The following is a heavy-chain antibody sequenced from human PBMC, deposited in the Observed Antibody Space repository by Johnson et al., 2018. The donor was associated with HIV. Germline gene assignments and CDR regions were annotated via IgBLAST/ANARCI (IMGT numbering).Heavy chain of an antibody. CDR1: GFTFDDYG. D-gene: IGHD3-3*01. V-gene: IGHV3-20*04. Sequence: MQLVESGGSVVRPGGSLRLSCAASGFTFDDYGMGVRQAPGKGLEWVSGINWNGGSTGYADSVKGRFTISRDNSKNTLYVQMISLRAEDTAVYYCAKERSTYYNFWSGSAGNDAFDIWGQGTMVTVSS. CDR2: INWNGGST. J-gene: IGHJ3*02. CDR3: AKERSTYYNFWSGSAGNDAFDI.